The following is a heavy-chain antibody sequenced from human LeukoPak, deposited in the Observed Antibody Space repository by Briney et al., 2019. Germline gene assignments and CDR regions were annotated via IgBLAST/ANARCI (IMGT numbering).Heavy chain of an antibody. Sequence: GGSLRLSCADSGFTFSSYAMSWVRQAPGKGLEWVSAISGSGGSTYYSDSVKGRFTISRDNSKNTLYLQMNSLRAEDTAVYYCAKNLGYCSGGSCYGESYYYYGMDVWGQGTTVTVSS. J-gene: IGHJ6*02. CDR2: ISGSGGST. CDR1: GFTFSSYA. V-gene: IGHV3-23*01. D-gene: IGHD2-15*01. CDR3: AKNLGYCSGGSCYGESYYYYGMDV.